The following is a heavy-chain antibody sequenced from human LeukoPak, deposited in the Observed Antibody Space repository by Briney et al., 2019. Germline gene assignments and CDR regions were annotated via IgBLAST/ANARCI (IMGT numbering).Heavy chain of an antibody. CDR1: GGSFSGYY. CDR3: ASQVSDFRGGY. Sequence: PSETLSLTCAVYGGSFSGYYWSWVRQPPGKGLEWIGEINHSGSANYNPSLKSRVTISVDMSKNQFSLRLSSVAAADTAVYYCASQVSDFRGGYWGQGTLVTVSS. V-gene: IGHV4-34*01. J-gene: IGHJ4*02. CDR2: INHSGSA. D-gene: IGHD3-16*01.